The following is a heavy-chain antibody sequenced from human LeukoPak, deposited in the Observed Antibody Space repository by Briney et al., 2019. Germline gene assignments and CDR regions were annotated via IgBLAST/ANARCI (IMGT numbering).Heavy chain of an antibody. Sequence: GASVKVSCKASGYTFTGYYMHWVRQAPGQGLEWMGWINPNSGGTNYAQKFQGRVTMTRDTSISTAYMELSRLRSDDTAVYYCAREVGYCSGGSCYSNWFDPWGQGTLVTVSS. CDR1: GYTFTGYY. CDR2: INPNSGGT. D-gene: IGHD2-15*01. J-gene: IGHJ5*02. CDR3: AREVGYCSGGSCYSNWFDP. V-gene: IGHV1-2*02.